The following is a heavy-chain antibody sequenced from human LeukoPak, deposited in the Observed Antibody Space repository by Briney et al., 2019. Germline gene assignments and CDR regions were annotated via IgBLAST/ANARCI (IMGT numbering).Heavy chain of an antibody. Sequence: GGSLRLSCAASGFTFSSYAMSWVRQAPGKGLEWVSAISGSGGSTYYADSVKGRFTISRDNSKNTLYLQMNSLGAEDTAVYYCAKDRGYCSNTSCYFDYWGQGTLVTVSS. CDR2: ISGSGGST. V-gene: IGHV3-23*01. CDR1: GFTFSSYA. CDR3: AKDRGYCSNTSCYFDY. D-gene: IGHD2-2*01. J-gene: IGHJ4*02.